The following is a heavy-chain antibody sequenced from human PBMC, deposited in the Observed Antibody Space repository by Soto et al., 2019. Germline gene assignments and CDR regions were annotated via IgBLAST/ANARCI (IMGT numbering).Heavy chain of an antibody. CDR3: ARSWGPHDAFDI. D-gene: IGHD7-27*01. CDR2: IIPILGIA. V-gene: IGHV1-69*02. J-gene: IGHJ3*02. CDR1: GGTFSSYT. Sequence: SVKVSCKASGGTFSSYTISWVRQAPGQGLEWMGRIIPILGIANYAQKFQGRVTITADKSTSTAHMELSSLRSEDTAVYYCARSWGPHDAFDIWGQGTMVTVSS.